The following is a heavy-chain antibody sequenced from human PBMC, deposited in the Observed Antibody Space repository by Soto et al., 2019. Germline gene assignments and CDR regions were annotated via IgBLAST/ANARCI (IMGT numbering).Heavy chain of an antibody. V-gene: IGHV2-5*02. J-gene: IGHJ5*01. CDR2: TYGDDSK. CDR1: GFAFTTSGVG. D-gene: IGHD3-10*01. CDR3: AHRRGFGEFDS. Sequence: QITLKESGPTLVKPTQTLTLTCTFSGFAFTTSGVGVGWIRQTPRQALEWLAITYGDDSKRYSPSLKSRLTITKDTSKNPVVLTMTNMDPVDTATYYCAHRRGFGEFDSWGQGTLVTVSS.